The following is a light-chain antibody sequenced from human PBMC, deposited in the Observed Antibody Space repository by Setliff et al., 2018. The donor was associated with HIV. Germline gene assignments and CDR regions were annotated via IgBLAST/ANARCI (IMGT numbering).Light chain of an antibody. CDR3: LLSYDGAPYV. J-gene: IGLJ1*01. V-gene: IGLV7-46*01. CDR2: DTT. CDR1: TGVVTRGHY. Sequence: QAVVRQEPALTGSPGGTVTLTCGSSTGVVTRGHYPYWFQQKPGQAPRTLIYDTTDKHSWTPARFSGSLLGGKAALTLSRAPPDPWSSYYCLLSYDGAPYVFGT.